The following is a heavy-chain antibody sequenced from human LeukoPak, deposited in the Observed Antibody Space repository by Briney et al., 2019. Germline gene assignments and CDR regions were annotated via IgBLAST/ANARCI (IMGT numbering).Heavy chain of an antibody. CDR3: ARDLGVRGMDV. D-gene: IGHD2-21*01. CDR1: AGSVSSGGNY. J-gene: IGHJ6*02. CDR2: LYYTGTT. V-gene: IGHV4-31*03. Sequence: SETLSLTCTVTAGSVSSGGNYWGWIRQHPGKGLEWIGYLYYTGTTYYNPSLKSRITISVDTSKTQFSLRLSSVSAADTAIYYCARDLGVRGMDVWGQGTTVTVSS.